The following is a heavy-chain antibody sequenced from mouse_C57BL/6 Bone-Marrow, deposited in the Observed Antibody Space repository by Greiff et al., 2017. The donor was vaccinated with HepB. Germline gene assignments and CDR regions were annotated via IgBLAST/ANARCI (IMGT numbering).Heavy chain of an antibody. D-gene: IGHD2-4*01. V-gene: IGHV1-19*01. Sequence: VQLQQSGPVLVKPGASVKMSCKASGYTFTDYYMNWVKQSHGKSLEWIGVINPYNGGTSYNQKFKGKATLTVDKSSSTAYMELNSLTSEDSAVYYCARSGDYDAYAMDYWGQGTSVTVSS. CDR2: INPYNGGT. CDR1: GYTFTDYY. J-gene: IGHJ4*01. CDR3: ARSGDYDAYAMDY.